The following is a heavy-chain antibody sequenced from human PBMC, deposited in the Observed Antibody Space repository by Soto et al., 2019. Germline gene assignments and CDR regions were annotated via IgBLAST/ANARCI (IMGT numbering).Heavy chain of an antibody. CDR1: GGSISSGDYY. CDR2: IYYSGST. CDR3: VRHAQWIIRAY. J-gene: IGHJ4*02. D-gene: IGHD5-12*01. Sequence: ASETLSLTCTVSGGSISSGDYYWSWIRQPPGKGLEWIGYIYYSGSTYYNPSLKSRVTISVDTSKNQFSLKLSSVTAADTAVYYCVRHAQWIIRAYWGQGSLVTVSS. V-gene: IGHV4-30-4*01.